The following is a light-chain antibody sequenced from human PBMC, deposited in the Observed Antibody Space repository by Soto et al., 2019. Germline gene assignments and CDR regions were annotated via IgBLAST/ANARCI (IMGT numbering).Light chain of an antibody. J-gene: IGKJ1*01. CDR2: KAS. CDR1: QSISSW. V-gene: IGKV1-5*03. Sequence: DIQMTQSPATVSASVGDRVTITCRASQSISSWLAWYQQKPGKAPKLLIYKASSLESGVPSRFSGSGSGTEFTLTISSLQPDDFATYYCQQYNSSPTFGQGTKVEIK. CDR3: QQYNSSPT.